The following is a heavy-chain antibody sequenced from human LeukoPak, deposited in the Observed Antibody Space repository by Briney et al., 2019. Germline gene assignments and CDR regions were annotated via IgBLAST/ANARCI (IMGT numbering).Heavy chain of an antibody. CDR1: GFIFNNYG. V-gene: IGHV3-23*01. D-gene: IGHD3-22*01. CDR3: AKGHGDASGYYYFDS. J-gene: IGHJ4*02. Sequence: GGTLRLSCAASGFIFNNYGMSWVRQAPGKGLEWVSAIRGNADTTYYADSVKGRFSIFRDNNMNMLYLQMNSLRVEDTAVYYCAKGHGDASGYYYFDSWGQGTLVTVSS. CDR2: IRGNADTT.